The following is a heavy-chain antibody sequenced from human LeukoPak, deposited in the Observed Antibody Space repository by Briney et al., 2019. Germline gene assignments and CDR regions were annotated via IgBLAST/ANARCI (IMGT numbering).Heavy chain of an antibody. CDR2: INTNTGNP. Sequence: ASVKVSCKASGYTFTSYYMHWVRQAPGQGLEWMGWINTNTGNPTYAQGFTGRFVFSLDTSVSTAYLQISSLKAEDTAVYYCARYCGGDCYPGTDAFDIWGQGTMVTVSS. CDR3: ARYCGGDCYPGTDAFDI. V-gene: IGHV7-4-1*02. CDR1: GYTFTSYY. J-gene: IGHJ3*02. D-gene: IGHD2-21*02.